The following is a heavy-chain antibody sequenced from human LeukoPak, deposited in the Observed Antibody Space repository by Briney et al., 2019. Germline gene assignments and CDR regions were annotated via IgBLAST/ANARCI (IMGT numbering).Heavy chain of an antibody. CDR2: IRGDGRAT. J-gene: IGHJ4*02. CDR1: GFIFTDYW. Sequence: GGSMRLSCAASGFIFTDYWMHWVRQGPGKELVWVARIRGDGRATTYADSVKGRFTISRDNAKNSLYLQMNSLRAEDTAVYYCARDSLTYYYGSGSYPDYWGQGTLVTVSS. CDR3: ARDSLTYYYGSGSYPDY. D-gene: IGHD3-10*01. V-gene: IGHV3-74*03.